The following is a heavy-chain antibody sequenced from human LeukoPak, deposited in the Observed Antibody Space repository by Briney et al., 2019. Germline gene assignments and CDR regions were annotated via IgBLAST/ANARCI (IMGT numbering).Heavy chain of an antibody. J-gene: IGHJ5*02. Sequence: GESLKISCKGSGYSFTDYWIAWVRQMPGKGLEWMGSIYPGDSDTRYSPSFQGQVTFSADKSISTAYLQWSSLGASDTATYYCARQCCRGASPGFDPWGQGTLVTVSS. CDR1: GYSFTDYW. CDR3: ARQCCRGASPGFDP. CDR2: IYPGDSDT. V-gene: IGHV5-51*01. D-gene: IGHD3-10*01.